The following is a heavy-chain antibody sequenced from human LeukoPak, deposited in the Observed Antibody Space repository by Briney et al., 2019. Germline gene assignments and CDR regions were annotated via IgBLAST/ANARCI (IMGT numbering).Heavy chain of an antibody. V-gene: IGHV5-51*01. Sequence: GESLKISCKGSGYSFTSYWIGWVRQVPGKGLEWMGIIYPGDSDTRYSPSLQGQVTISADKSISTAYLQWSSLKASDTAMYYSARLRITMVRGVMVFDYWGQGTLVTVSS. CDR3: ARLRITMVRGVMVFDY. J-gene: IGHJ4*02. CDR1: GYSFTSYW. CDR2: IYPGDSDT. D-gene: IGHD3-10*01.